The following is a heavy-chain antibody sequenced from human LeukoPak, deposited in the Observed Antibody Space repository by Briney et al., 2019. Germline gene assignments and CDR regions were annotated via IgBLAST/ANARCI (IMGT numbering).Heavy chain of an antibody. J-gene: IGHJ4*02. V-gene: IGHV5-51*01. CDR2: IYPGDSDT. CDR3: ASRSNSGYEFFDY. Sequence: KLGESLQISCMGSGYSFTSYWIGWVRQLPGKGLEWMGIIYPGDSDTRYSPSFQGQVTISADKSISTAYLQWSSLKASDTAMYYCASRSNSGYEFFDYWGQGTLVTVSS. CDR1: GYSFTSYW. D-gene: IGHD5-12*01.